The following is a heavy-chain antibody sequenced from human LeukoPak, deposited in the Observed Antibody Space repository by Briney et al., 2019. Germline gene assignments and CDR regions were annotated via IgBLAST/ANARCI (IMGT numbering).Heavy chain of an antibody. CDR3: ASGNYYQDY. J-gene: IGHJ4*02. D-gene: IGHD1-26*01. CDR2: VFYNGRT. CDR1: GASIRPYY. V-gene: IGHV4-59*08. Sequence: PSETLSLTCSVSGASIRPYYWVWIRQPPGKGLEWIGYVFYNGRTSYNPSLKSRVTISADTSKNQFSLKMNSVTAADTAVYYCASGNYYQDYWGQGTVVTVSP.